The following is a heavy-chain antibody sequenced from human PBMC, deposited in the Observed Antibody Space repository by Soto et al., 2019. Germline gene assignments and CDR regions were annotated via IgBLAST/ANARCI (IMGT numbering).Heavy chain of an antibody. CDR3: ARSADGDYVGYYYYYMDV. Sequence: SETLSLTCTVSGGSISSYYWSWIRKPPGKGLEWIGYIYYSGSTNYNPSLKSRVTISVDTSKNQFSLKLSSVTAADTAVYYCARSADGDYVGYYYYYMDVWGKGTTVTVSS. J-gene: IGHJ6*03. V-gene: IGHV4-59*08. CDR2: IYYSGST. D-gene: IGHD4-17*01. CDR1: GGSISSYY.